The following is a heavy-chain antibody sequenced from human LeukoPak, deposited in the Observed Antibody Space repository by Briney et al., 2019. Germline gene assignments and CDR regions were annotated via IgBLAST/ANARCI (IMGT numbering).Heavy chain of an antibody. D-gene: IGHD2-2*01. CDR2: ISYDASNK. V-gene: IGHV3-30-3*01. Sequence: GMSLRLSCAASGFTFRSYAVHWVRQAPGKGLEWVAGISYDASNKYYADSVKGRFTISRDNSKNTLYLQMNSLRAEDTAVYYCAKEETKYTSAWYFQHWGQGTLVTVSS. CDR3: AKEETKYTSAWYFQH. CDR1: GFTFRSYA. J-gene: IGHJ1*01.